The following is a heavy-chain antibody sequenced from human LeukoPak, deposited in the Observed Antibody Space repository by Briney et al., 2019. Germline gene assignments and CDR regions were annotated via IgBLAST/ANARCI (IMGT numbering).Heavy chain of an antibody. CDR1: GFTFSSYA. V-gene: IGHV3-23*01. CDR3: AKDRRLLWFGELWRETYDAFDI. J-gene: IGHJ3*02. D-gene: IGHD3-10*01. Sequence: GGSLRLSCAASGFTFSSYAMSWVRQAPGKGLEWVSAISGSGGSTYYADSVKGRFTISRDNSKNTLYLQMNSLRAEDTAVYYCAKDRRLLWFGELWRETYDAFDIWGQGTMVTVSS. CDR2: ISGSGGST.